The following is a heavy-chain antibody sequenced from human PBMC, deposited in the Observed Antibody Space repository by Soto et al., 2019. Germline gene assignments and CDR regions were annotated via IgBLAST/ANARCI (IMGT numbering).Heavy chain of an antibody. V-gene: IGHV3-53*04. CDR3: ARAHTMTTVTIDAFDI. CDR2: IYSGGST. Sequence: GGSLRLSCAASGFTVSSNYMSWVRQAPGKGLEWVSVIYSGGSTYYADSVKGRFTISRHNSKNTLYLQMNSLRAEDTAVYYCARAHTMTTVTIDAFDIWGQGTMVTVSS. J-gene: IGHJ3*02. D-gene: IGHD4-17*01. CDR1: GFTVSSNY.